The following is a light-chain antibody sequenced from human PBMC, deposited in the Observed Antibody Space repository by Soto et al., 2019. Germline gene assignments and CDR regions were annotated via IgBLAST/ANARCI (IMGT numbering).Light chain of an antibody. Sequence: DIQMTQSPSTLSASVGDRVTITCRASQSISSWLAWYQQKPGKAPKPLIYKASRLESGVPSRFSGSGSGTEFTLTISSLQPDDFATYYCQQYNSYPITFGQGTRLEIK. V-gene: IGKV1-5*03. J-gene: IGKJ5*01. CDR1: QSISSW. CDR3: QQYNSYPIT. CDR2: KAS.